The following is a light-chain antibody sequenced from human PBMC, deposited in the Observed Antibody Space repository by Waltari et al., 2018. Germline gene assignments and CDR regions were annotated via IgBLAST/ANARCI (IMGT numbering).Light chain of an antibody. CDR1: EGITNY. Sequence: AIRITPSPSSLSASTGDRVTITCRAREGITNYLAWYQQTPGKAPNLLMYSASTLQTGVPSRFSGSGSGTDFTLTITLLHAEDFATYYCQQYHSYPLTFGGGTKVEIK. CDR3: QQYHSYPLT. CDR2: SAS. J-gene: IGKJ4*01. V-gene: IGKV1-8*01.